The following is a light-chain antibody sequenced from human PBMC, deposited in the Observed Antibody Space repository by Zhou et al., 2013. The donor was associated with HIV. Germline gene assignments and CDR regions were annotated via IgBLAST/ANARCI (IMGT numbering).Light chain of an antibody. CDR1: QSVSSY. V-gene: IGKV3-11*01. CDR3: QQRSNWPIT. J-gene: IGKJ5*01. CDR2: DAS. Sequence: EIVLTQSPATLSLSPGERATLSCRASQSVSSYLAWYQQKPGQAPRLLMYDASNRATGIPARFSGSGSGTDFTLTISSLEPEDFAIYYCQQRSNWPITFGQGTRLXIK.